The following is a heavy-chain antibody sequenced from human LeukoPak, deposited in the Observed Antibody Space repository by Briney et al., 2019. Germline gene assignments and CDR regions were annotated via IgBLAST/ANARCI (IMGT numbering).Heavy chain of an antibody. CDR3: ARELVTVTKGFDI. V-gene: IGHV4-31*03. CDR1: GASISSGGYY. CDR2: FYYTATT. J-gene: IGHJ3*02. D-gene: IGHD4-17*01. Sequence: SQPLSLTCSVSGASISSGGYYWSWIRQQPGKGLEWIGYFYYTATTSYNPSLKSRVTISRDTSKTQFSLRLSSVTAADTAVYYCARELVTVTKGFDIWGQGTMVSVSS.